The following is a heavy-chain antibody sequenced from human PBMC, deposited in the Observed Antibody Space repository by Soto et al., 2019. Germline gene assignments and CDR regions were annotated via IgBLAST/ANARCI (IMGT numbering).Heavy chain of an antibody. CDR3: ARARRQWLVFDY. J-gene: IGHJ4*02. V-gene: IGHV3-30*14. CDR2: ISYDGSNK. Sequence: QVQLVESGGGVVQPGRSLRLSCAASGFTFSSYAMHWVRQAPGKGLEWVAVISYDGSNKYYADSVKGRFTISRDNSKNTLYLQMNSLRAEDTAVYYCARARRQWLVFDYWGQGTLVTVSS. CDR1: GFTFSSYA. D-gene: IGHD6-19*01.